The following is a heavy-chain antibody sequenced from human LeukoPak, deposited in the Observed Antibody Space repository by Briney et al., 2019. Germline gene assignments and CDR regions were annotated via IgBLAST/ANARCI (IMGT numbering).Heavy chain of an antibody. D-gene: IGHD3-9*01. J-gene: IGHJ4*02. CDR1: GFTFSNAW. CDR3: TTVALTGYLSYYFDY. V-gene: IGHV3-15*01. Sequence: KAGGSLRLSCAASGFTFSNAWMSWVRQAPGKGLEWVGRIKSKTDGGTTDYAAPVKGRFTISRDDSKNTLYLQMNSLKTEDTAVYYCTTVALTGYLSYYFDYWGQGTLVTVSS. CDR2: IKSKTDGGTT.